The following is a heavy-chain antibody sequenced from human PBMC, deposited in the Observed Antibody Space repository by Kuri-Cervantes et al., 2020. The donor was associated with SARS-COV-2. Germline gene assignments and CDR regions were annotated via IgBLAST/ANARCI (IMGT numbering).Heavy chain of an antibody. CDR2: INHSGST. V-gene: IGHV4-34*01. CDR1: GGSFSGYY. CDR3: ARHTIAARSDFDY. D-gene: IGHD6-6*01. Sequence: GSLRLSCAVYGGSFSGYYWSWIRQPPGKGLEWIGEINHSGSTNYNPSLKSRVTISVDTSKNQFSLKLSSVTAADTAVYYCARHTIAARSDFDYWGQGTLVTVSS. J-gene: IGHJ4*02.